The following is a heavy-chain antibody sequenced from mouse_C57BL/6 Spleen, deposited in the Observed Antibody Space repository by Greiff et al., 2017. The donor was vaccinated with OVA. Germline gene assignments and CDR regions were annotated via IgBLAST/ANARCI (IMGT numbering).Heavy chain of an antibody. D-gene: IGHD1-2*01. V-gene: IGHV2-2*01. Sequence: QVQLQQSGPGLVQPSQSLSITCTVSGFSLTSYGVHWVRQSPGKGLEWLGVIWSGGSTDYNAAFISRLSISKDNSKSQVFFKMNSLQADDTAIYHCARGGTTASLAYWGQGTLVTVSA. J-gene: IGHJ3*01. CDR3: ARGGTTASLAY. CDR2: IWSGGST. CDR1: GFSLTSYG.